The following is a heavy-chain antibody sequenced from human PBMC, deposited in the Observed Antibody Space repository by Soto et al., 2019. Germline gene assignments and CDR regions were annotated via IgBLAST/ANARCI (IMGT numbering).Heavy chain of an antibody. CDR1: GFTFSTYW. V-gene: IGHV3-74*01. Sequence: EVQLVESGGGLVQPGGSLRLSCAASGFTFSTYWMHWVRQAPGKGLVWVSRINTDGSSTSYADSVKGRFTISRDNDKAKVYLRIISLRAEDTAVYYCARDGGWIDYWGQGTLVTVSS. CDR3: ARDGGWIDY. D-gene: IGHD6-19*01. J-gene: IGHJ4*02. CDR2: INTDGSST.